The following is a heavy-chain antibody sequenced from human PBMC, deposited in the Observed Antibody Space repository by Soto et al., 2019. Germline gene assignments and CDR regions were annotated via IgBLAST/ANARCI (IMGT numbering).Heavy chain of an antibody. V-gene: IGHV4-34*01. CDR1: GGSFRGYY. CDR3: ARGFYSRSSNYYYYDMDV. J-gene: IGHJ6*03. D-gene: IGHD6-6*01. CDR2: INHSGST. Sequence: QVQLQQWGAGLLKPSETLSLPCAVYGGSFRGYYWSLIRQHPGKGLEWIGEINHSGSTNYNPSLKSRVTISVDSCKNQFSLKLSSWPAADTSVYYCARGFYSRSSNYYYYDMDVWGKGTTVTVSS.